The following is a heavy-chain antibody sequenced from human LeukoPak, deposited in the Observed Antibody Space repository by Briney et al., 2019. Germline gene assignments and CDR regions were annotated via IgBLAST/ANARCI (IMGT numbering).Heavy chain of an antibody. D-gene: IGHD3-22*01. V-gene: IGHV1-46*01. J-gene: IGHJ3*02. CDR2: IDSSGGST. CDR3: ARGLEGRDSSRYLSFAFDI. Sequence: GASVNISCQASRCTFTSYYMHWLRQAAGLGFEGMGIIDSSGGSTSYAQKLHGRVSTTSDTYTSTLYMELNSLSSDDTAVYYCARGLEGRDSSRYLSFAFDIWGQGTMVTVSS. CDR1: RCTFTSYY.